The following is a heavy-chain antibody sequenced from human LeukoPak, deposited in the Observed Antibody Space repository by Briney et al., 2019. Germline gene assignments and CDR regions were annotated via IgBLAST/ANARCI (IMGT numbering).Heavy chain of an antibody. J-gene: IGHJ2*01. CDR1: GGSFSSYY. CDR3: ARDKASSSWYWYFDL. V-gene: IGHV4-59*01. D-gene: IGHD6-13*01. CDR2: IYYSGST. Sequence: SETLSLTCTISGGSFSSYYWSWIRQPPGKGLEWIGYIYYSGSTNYNPSLKSRVTISVDTSKNQFSLKLSSVTAADTAVYYCARDKASSSWYWYFDLWGRGTLVTVSS.